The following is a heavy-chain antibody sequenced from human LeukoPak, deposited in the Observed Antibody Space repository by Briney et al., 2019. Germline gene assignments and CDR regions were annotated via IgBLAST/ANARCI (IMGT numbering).Heavy chain of an antibody. J-gene: IGHJ4*02. V-gene: IGHV3-7*01. Sequence: GGSLRLSCAASGFTFSSYWMSWVRQAPGKGLEWVANINEDGSDKYYVDSVKGRFTVSRDNAKDSLYLQMKSLRAEDTAIYYCARDTYRLFDFWGQGTLVTVSS. CDR3: ARDTYRLFDF. CDR1: GFTFSSYW. D-gene: IGHD1-1*01. CDR2: INEDGSDK.